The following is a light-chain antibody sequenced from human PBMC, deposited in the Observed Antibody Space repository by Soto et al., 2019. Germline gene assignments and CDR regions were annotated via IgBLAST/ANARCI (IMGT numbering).Light chain of an antibody. V-gene: IGKV3-15*01. CDR1: QSISNN. Sequence: EIVMTQSPVTLSASPGERATLSCRASQSISNNLAWYQQKPGQAPSLLIYGASTRATGIPARFSGSESGTDFTLSISSLQSEDFAVYYCQQYNNWPRTFGQGTKVEIK. CDR2: GAS. J-gene: IGKJ1*01. CDR3: QQYNNWPRT.